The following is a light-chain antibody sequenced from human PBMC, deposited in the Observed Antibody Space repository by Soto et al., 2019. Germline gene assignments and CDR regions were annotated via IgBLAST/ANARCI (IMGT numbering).Light chain of an antibody. Sequence: DIQVTQSPSTLSASIGDRVTITCRASQSISTRLAWFQQKPGRAPKLLIYQASSLQSGVPSRFSGSGSGTDFTLTISSLQPEDVATYYCQKYNSAPRTFGQGTRLEIK. J-gene: IGKJ5*01. CDR3: QKYNSAPRT. CDR1: QSISTR. CDR2: QAS. V-gene: IGKV1-27*01.